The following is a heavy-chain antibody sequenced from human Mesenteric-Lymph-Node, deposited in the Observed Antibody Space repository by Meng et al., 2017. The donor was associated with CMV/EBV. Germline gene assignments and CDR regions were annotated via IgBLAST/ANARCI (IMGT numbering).Heavy chain of an antibody. D-gene: IGHD6-13*01. Sequence: GGSLRLSCAASGFTFSSYAMSWVRQAPGKGLEWVSTISGSGDATYYADSVKGRFTISRDNSKNTLYLQMNSLRAEDTAVYYCARSIGQLVLYYGMDVWGQGTTVTVSS. V-gene: IGHV3-23*01. CDR3: ARSIGQLVLYYGMDV. CDR1: GFTFSSYA. J-gene: IGHJ6*02. CDR2: ISGSGDAT.